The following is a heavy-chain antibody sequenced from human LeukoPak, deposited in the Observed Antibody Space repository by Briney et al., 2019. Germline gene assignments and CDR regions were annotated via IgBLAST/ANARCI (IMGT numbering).Heavy chain of an antibody. CDR3: ARDQPNYDAFDI. V-gene: IGHV3-11*01. D-gene: IGHD1-7*01. J-gene: IGHJ3*02. CDR2: ISSSGSTI. CDR1: GFTFSDYY. Sequence: GGSLRLSCAASGFTFSDYYMSWIRQAPGKGLEWVSYISSSGSTIYYADSVKGRFTISRDNAKNSLYLQMISLRAEDTAVYYCARDQPNYDAFDIWGQGTMVTVSS.